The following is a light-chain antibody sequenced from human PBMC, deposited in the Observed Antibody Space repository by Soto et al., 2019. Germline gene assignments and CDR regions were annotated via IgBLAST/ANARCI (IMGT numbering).Light chain of an antibody. CDR1: SSNIGAGYD. Sequence: QSVLTQPPSVSGAPGQRVTISCTGSSSNIGAGYDVHWYQHLPGTAPKLLIYANTNRPSGVPDRFSGSNSGTSASLAITGLRAEDEADYYCQSYDTSLSAWVFGGGTKLTVL. CDR2: ANT. J-gene: IGLJ3*02. V-gene: IGLV1-40*01. CDR3: QSYDTSLSAWV.